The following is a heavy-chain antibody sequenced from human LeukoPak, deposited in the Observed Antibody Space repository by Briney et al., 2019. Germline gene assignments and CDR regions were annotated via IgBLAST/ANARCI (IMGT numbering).Heavy chain of an antibody. V-gene: IGHV3-7*01. D-gene: IGHD2-2*01. J-gene: IGHJ4*02. CDR1: EFSFSTNW. CDR3: ANVPRSTVSY. Sequence: GGSLRLSCATPEFSFSTNWIHWVRQTHRKGLESVAQLNEDGSVKYYVDSVKGRFSISRDNAKSLLFLQMYNLRTEDTGVYFCANVPRSTVSYWGRGTLVTVSS. CDR2: LNEDGSVK.